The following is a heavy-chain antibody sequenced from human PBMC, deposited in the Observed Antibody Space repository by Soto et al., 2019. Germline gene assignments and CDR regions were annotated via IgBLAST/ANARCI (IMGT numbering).Heavy chain of an antibody. CDR1: GYTFTRYG. Sequence: QGHLVQSGAEVKKPGASVKVSCKASGYTFTRYGISWVRQAPGQGLEWMGWISGYNGDTNYAQNLQDRVTMTIDPSKTTAYMELRSLTSDATAVYYCAKNGQPPSCYYGLAVWGQGTTVTVSS. D-gene: IGHD2-8*01. V-gene: IGHV1-18*01. CDR2: ISGYNGDT. J-gene: IGHJ6*02. CDR3: AKNGQPPSCYYGLAV.